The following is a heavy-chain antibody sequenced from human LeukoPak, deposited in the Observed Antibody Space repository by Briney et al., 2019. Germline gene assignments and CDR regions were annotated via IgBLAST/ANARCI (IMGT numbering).Heavy chain of an antibody. CDR2: IIPIFGTA. V-gene: IGHV1-69*06. D-gene: IGHD1-26*01. J-gene: IGHJ2*01. CDR3: ARDGSGSYFDWYFGL. CDR1: GGTFSSYA. Sequence: SVKVSCKASGGTFSSYAISWVRQAPGQGLEWMGGIIPIFGTANYAQKFQGRVTITADKSTSTAYMELSSLRSEDTAVYYCARDGSGSYFDWYFGLWGRGTLVTVSS.